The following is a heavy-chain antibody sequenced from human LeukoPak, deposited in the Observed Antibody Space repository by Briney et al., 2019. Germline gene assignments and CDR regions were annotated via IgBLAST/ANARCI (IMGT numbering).Heavy chain of an antibody. CDR1: GVTVSSNY. J-gene: IGHJ4*02. D-gene: IGHD3-10*01. CDR3: ARDLSDSGSY. CDR2: IYSDGST. V-gene: IGHV3-53*01. Sequence: GGSLRLSCAASGVTVSSNYMSWVRQAPGKGLEWVSVIYSDGSTFYADSVRGRFTISRDNSKNTLYLQMNSLRAEDTAVYYCARDLSDSGSYWGQGTLVTVSS.